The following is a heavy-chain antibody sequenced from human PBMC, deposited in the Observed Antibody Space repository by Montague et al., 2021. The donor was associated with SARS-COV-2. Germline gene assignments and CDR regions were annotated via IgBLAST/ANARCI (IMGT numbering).Heavy chain of an antibody. V-gene: IGHV4-34*01. CDR2: ISHSGST. D-gene: IGHD3-22*01. J-gene: IGHJ2*01. Sequence: SETLSLTCAVYGGSFSDYYWSWIRQPPGQGLEWIGEISHSGSTNYNPSLRSRVTISVDTSKNQFSLKLSAVTAADTAVYYCARGAATISMILVVMAGAGWYFDLWGRGTLVTVSS. CDR3: ARGAATISMILVVMAGAGWYFDL. CDR1: GGSFSDYY.